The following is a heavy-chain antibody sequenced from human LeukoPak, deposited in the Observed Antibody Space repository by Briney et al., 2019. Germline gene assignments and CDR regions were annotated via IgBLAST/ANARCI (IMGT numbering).Heavy chain of an antibody. CDR1: GFTFSSYW. CDR3: ARGGPGGYVNY. CDR2: ISSDGSKK. J-gene: IGHJ4*02. Sequence: GGSLRLSCAASGFTFSSYWMSWVRQAPGKGLEWVAIISSDGSKKYYADSVKGRFTISRDDPKNTLYLQMNSLRPEDTTMYYCARGGPGGYVNYWGQGTLVTVSS. D-gene: IGHD5-12*01. V-gene: IGHV3-30-3*01.